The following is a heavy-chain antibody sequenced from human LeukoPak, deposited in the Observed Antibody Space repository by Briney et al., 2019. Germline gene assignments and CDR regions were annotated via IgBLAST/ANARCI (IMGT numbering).Heavy chain of an antibody. CDR2: IYTSGST. Sequence: PSQTLSLTCTVSGGSISSGSYYWGWIRQPAGKGLEWIGRIYTSGSTNYNPSLKSRVTISVDTSKNQFSLKLSSVTAADTAVYYCARASPMAGDAFDIWGQGTMVTVSS. CDR1: GGSISSGSYY. J-gene: IGHJ3*02. D-gene: IGHD3-10*01. V-gene: IGHV4-61*02. CDR3: ARASPMAGDAFDI.